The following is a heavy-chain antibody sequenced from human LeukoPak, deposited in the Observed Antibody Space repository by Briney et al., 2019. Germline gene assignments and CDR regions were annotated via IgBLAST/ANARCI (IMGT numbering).Heavy chain of an antibody. CDR1: GFTFSSYA. CDR2: IGGSGADT. J-gene: IGHJ4*01. V-gene: IGHV3-23*01. CDR3: AKDLSPSGGF. D-gene: IGHD5-12*01. Sequence: GGSLRLSCAASGFTFSSYAMSWVRQAPGKGLEWVSFIGGSGADTYSADSVKGRFTISRDNSKNTLYLQMNSLRAEDTAVYYCAKDLSPSGGFWGQGTLVAVSS.